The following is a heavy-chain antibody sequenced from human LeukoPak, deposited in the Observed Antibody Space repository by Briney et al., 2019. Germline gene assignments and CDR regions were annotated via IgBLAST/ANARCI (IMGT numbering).Heavy chain of an antibody. CDR3: ASGVAAAGTESY. D-gene: IGHD6-13*01. V-gene: IGHV3-11*01. CDR2: ISSSGSTM. Sequence: GGSLRLSCAASGFTFSDYYMSWIRQAPGKGLEWVSYISSSGSTMYYADSVKGRFTIPRDNAKNSLYLQMNSLRAEDTAVYYCASGVAAAGTESYWGQGTLVTVSS. CDR1: GFTFSDYY. J-gene: IGHJ4*02.